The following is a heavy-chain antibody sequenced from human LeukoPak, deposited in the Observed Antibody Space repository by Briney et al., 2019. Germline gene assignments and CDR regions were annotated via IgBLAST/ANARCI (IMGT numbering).Heavy chain of an antibody. J-gene: IGHJ5*02. CDR1: GYTFTGYY. CDR2: INPNSGGT. CDR3: ARERKRGTTNLAQYYDSSGYYNAWFDP. D-gene: IGHD3-22*01. Sequence: ASVEVSCKASGYTFTGYYMHWVRQAPGQGLEWMGWINPNSGGTNYAQKFQGRVTMTRDTSISTAYMELSRLRSDDTAVYYCARERKRGTTNLAQYYDSSGYYNAWFDPWGQGTLVTVSS. V-gene: IGHV1-2*02.